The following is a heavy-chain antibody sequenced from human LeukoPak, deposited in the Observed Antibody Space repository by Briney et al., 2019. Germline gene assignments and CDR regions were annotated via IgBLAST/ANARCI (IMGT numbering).Heavy chain of an antibody. CDR1: GGSISSGKSY. J-gene: IGHJ4*02. V-gene: IGHV4-39*07. Sequence: SETLSLTCTVSGGSISSGKSYWGWIRQPPGKDLEWIGTIYYDGSTYYNPSLKSRVTISVDTSKNQFSLKLSSVTAADTAVYYCARGDQRGYSYGSILFDYWGQGTLVTVSS. CDR2: IYYDGST. CDR3: ARGDQRGYSYGSILFDY. D-gene: IGHD5-18*01.